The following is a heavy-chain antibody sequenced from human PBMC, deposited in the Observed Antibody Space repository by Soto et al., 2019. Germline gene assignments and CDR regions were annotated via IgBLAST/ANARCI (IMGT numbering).Heavy chain of an antibody. CDR1: GATYSTSA. J-gene: IGHJ4*02. CDR3: ARGGVDVVATSAFDY. D-gene: IGHD5-12*01. Sequence: RAAVKVSCKASGATYSTSAISWVRQAPGQGLEWMGGINPILGTPDYAHKFQGRVTITADESTSTVYMELGSLRSEDTALYFCARGGVDVVATSAFDYWGQGTLVTVSS. V-gene: IGHV1-69*13. CDR2: INPILGTP.